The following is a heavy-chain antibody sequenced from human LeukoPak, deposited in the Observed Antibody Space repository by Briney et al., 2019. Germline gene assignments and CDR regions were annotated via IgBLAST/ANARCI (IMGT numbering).Heavy chain of an antibody. J-gene: IGHJ4*02. CDR1: GGSISSSNW. CDR2: IYHSGST. Sequence: SETLSLTCAVSGGSISSSNWWSWVRQPPGKGLEWIGSIYHSGSTYYNPSLKSRVTISVDTSKNQFSLKLSSVTAADTAVYYCARMNWNYPYYFDYWGQGTLVTVSS. CDR3: ARMNWNYPYYFDY. V-gene: IGHV4-4*02. D-gene: IGHD1-7*01.